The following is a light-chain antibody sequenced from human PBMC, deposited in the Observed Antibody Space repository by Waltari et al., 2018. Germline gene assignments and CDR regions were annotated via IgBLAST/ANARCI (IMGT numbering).Light chain of an antibody. CDR2: DVS. V-gene: IGLV2-14*03. CDR1: ASDLVNHTF. J-gene: IGLJ3*02. CDR3: NSYTTKGTLVV. Sequence: QSALTQPASVSASPGQSITISCTGTASDLVNHTFFSWYRQHPGKAPQLVIYDVSRRPSDISPRFSGSKSGTTASLTIFGLQPEDEADYYCNSYTTKGTLVVFGGGTKLTVL.